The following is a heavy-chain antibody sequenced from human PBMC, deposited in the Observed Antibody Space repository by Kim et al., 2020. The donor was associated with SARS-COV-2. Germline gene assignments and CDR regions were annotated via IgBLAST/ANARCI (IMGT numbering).Heavy chain of an antibody. J-gene: IGHJ4*02. D-gene: IGHD6-19*01. CDR3: ASGGVPQWLAT. V-gene: IGHV4-4*07. Sequence: SETLSLTCTVSGGSISSYYWSWIRRPAGKGLEWIGRIYSTGISNYNPSLKSRVTMSVDTSKNRVSLKLISVTAADTGLYYCASGGVPQWLATWGQGTLLTVSS. CDR2: IYSTGIS. CDR1: GGSISSYY.